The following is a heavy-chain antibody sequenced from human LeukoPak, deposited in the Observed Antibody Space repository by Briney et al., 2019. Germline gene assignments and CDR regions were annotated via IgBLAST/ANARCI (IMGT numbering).Heavy chain of an antibody. Sequence: GGSLRLSCAASRFTFSSYWMSWVRQAPGKGLEWVANIKQDGSEKYYVDSVKGRFTISRDNAKNSLYLQMNSLRAEDTAVYYCARVAAAGQYNWFDPWGQGTLVTVSS. CDR1: RFTFSSYW. CDR3: ARVAAAGQYNWFDP. V-gene: IGHV3-7*05. CDR2: IKQDGSEK. J-gene: IGHJ5*02. D-gene: IGHD6-13*01.